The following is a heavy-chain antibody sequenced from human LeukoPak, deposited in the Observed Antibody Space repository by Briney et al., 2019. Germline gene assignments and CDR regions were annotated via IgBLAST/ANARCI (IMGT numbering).Heavy chain of an antibody. CDR3: AAGTVGSYYYYMDV. J-gene: IGHJ6*03. CDR2: ISGSGGST. Sequence: GGSLRLSCAASGFTFSSYAMSWVRQAPGKGLEWVSGISGSGGSTYYADSVKGRFTISRDNSKNTLYLEMNSLRAEDTAVYYCAAGTVGSYYYYMDVWGKGTTVTISS. D-gene: IGHD1-26*01. CDR1: GFTFSSYA. V-gene: IGHV3-23*01.